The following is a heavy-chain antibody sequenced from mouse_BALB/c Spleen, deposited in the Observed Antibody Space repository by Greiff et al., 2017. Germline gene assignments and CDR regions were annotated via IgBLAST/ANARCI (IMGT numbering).Heavy chain of an antibody. Sequence: VQLQQPGPELVKPGASVKMSCKASGYTFTSYVMHWVKQKPGQGLEWIGYINPYNDGTKYNEKFKRKATLTVDKSSSTAYMQLSSLTSEDSAVYYCTIGGFYYDYDGEGWFAYWGQGTLVTVSA. CDR3: TIGGFYYDYDGEGWFAY. V-gene: IGHV1-14*01. CDR1: GYTFTSYV. CDR2: INPYNDGT. J-gene: IGHJ3*01. D-gene: IGHD2-4*01.